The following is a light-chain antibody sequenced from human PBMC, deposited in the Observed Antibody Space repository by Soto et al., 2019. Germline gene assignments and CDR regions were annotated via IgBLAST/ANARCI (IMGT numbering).Light chain of an antibody. V-gene: IGLV2-14*01. CDR3: RSYTSISTRV. Sequence: QSALTQPASVSGSPGQSITISCTGTSSDVGSYNYVSWYQQHPGKAPKLMIYEVNNRPSGVSNPFSGSKSGNTASLTISGVQAADEANYYCRSYTSISTRVFGGGTQLTVL. CDR2: EVN. J-gene: IGLJ3*02. CDR1: SSDVGSYNY.